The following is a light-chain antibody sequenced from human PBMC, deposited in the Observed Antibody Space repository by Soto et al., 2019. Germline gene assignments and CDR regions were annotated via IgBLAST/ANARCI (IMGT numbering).Light chain of an antibody. CDR2: DAS. Sequence: EIVLTQSPATLSLSPGERATLSCRASQSVSSYLAWYQQKPGQAPRLLIYDASNRATGIPARFSGSGSGTDFALYISSLEPEIFAVYYCPEHSNWASWAFGKWTKVYIK. CDR3: PEHSNWASWA. V-gene: IGKV3-11*01. J-gene: IGKJ1*01. CDR1: QSVSSY.